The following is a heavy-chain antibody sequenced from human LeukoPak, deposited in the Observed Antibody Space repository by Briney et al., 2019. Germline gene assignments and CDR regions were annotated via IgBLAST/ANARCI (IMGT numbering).Heavy chain of an antibody. V-gene: IGHV3-23*01. Sequence: GGSLRLSCAASGFTFSSYAMSWVRQAPGKGLEWVSAISGSGGSTYYADSVKGRFTISRDNSKNTLYLQMNSLRAEDTAVYYCAKAGSWLRLRDLYYFDYWGQGTLVTVSS. J-gene: IGHJ4*02. CDR2: ISGSGGST. CDR3: AKAGSWLRLRDLYYFDY. D-gene: IGHD5-12*01. CDR1: GFTFSSYA.